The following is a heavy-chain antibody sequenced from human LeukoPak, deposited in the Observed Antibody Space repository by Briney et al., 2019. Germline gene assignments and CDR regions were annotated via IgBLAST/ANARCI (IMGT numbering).Heavy chain of an antibody. V-gene: IGHV4-31*03. J-gene: IGHJ4*02. CDR1: GGSISPYF. D-gene: IGHD2-2*01. Sequence: SETLSLTCTVSGGSISPYFWSWIRQHPGKGLEWIGYIYYSGSTYYNPSLKSRVTISVDTSKNQFSLKLSSVTAADTAVYYCARALLPAVFDYWGQGTLVTVFS. CDR3: ARALLPAVFDY. CDR2: IYYSGST.